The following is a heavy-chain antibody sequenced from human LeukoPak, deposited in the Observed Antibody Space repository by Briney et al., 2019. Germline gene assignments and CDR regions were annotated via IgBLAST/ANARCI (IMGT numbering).Heavy chain of an antibody. D-gene: IGHD5-18*01. J-gene: IGHJ4*02. CDR1: GFTFSSYA. Sequence: HPGGSLRLSCAASGFTFSSYATSWVRQAPGKGLEWVSAISGSGGSTYYADSVKGRFTISRDNSKNTLYLQMNSLRAEDTAVYYCAKLIQLWLGWYFDYWGQGTLVTVSS. CDR3: AKLIQLWLGWYFDY. V-gene: IGHV3-23*01. CDR2: ISGSGGST.